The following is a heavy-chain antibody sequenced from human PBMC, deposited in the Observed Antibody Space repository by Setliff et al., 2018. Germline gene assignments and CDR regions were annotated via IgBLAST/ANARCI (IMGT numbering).Heavy chain of an antibody. D-gene: IGHD3-22*01. CDR1: GYTFTNHY. J-gene: IGHJ6*03. CDR2: INPGGGST. CDR3: VREGVDSRSSTDYRYYMDV. Sequence: ASVKVSCKASGYTFTNHYMHWVRQAPGQGLEWMGMINPGGGSTTYAQKFQGRVTIITDESTSTAYMQLSSLGSEDTAVYYCVREGVDSRSSTDYRYYMDVWGKGTTVTVSS. V-gene: IGHV1-46*01.